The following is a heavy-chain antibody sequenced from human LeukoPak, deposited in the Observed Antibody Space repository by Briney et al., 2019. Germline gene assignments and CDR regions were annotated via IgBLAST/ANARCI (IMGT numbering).Heavy chain of an antibody. CDR3: ARDGTYSSSLGLDY. J-gene: IGHJ4*02. V-gene: IGHV3-23*01. D-gene: IGHD6-6*01. CDR2: ISGSGGST. Sequence: GGSLRLSCAASGFTFSSYAMSWVGQAPGRGLEWVSAISGSGGSTYYADSVKGRFTISRDNSKNTLYLQMNSLRAEDTAVYYCARDGTYSSSLGLDYWGQGTLVTVSS. CDR1: GFTFSSYA.